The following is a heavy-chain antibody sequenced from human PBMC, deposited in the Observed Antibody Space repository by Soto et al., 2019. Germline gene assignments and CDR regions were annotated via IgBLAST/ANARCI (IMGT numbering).Heavy chain of an antibody. D-gene: IGHD3-22*01. CDR1: GYTFTGNY. V-gene: IGHV1-2*02. CDR3: VLHHHDSSGYLAS. J-gene: IGHJ4*02. Sequence: ASVKVSCKASGYTFTGNYMHWVRQAPGQGLEWMGWINPRNGATKYAQNFQGRVTLTWDTSITTAYMDLSRLRSDDTAVFYCVLHHHDSSGYLASWGQGTMVTVSS. CDR2: INPRNGAT.